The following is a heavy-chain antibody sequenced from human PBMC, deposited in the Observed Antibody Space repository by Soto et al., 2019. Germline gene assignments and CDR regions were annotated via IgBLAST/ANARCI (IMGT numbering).Heavy chain of an antibody. D-gene: IGHD2-15*01. Sequence: QVQLQQWGAGLLKPSETLSLTCAVYGGSFSGYYWSWIRQPPGKGLEWIGEINHSGSTNYNPSLKRRVTVSVATSKNQFSLKLGSVTAADTAVYYCARSGSVVVAAIVRGARRFDPWGQGTLVTVSS. CDR1: GGSFSGYY. J-gene: IGHJ5*02. V-gene: IGHV4-34*01. CDR2: INHSGST. CDR3: ARSGSVVVAAIVRGARRFDP.